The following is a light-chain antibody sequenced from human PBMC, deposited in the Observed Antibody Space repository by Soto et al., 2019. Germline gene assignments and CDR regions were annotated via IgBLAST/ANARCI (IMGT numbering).Light chain of an antibody. Sequence: DIQMTQSPSSPSASVGDEVTITCRASQTIMTYLNWYQLKPGKPPRLLIYAASSLQSGVPSRFSGSGSGTDFTLTITSLQPEDFATYSCQQSYNSPQTFGQGTKVEIK. CDR3: QQSYNSPQT. V-gene: IGKV1-39*01. CDR1: QTIMTY. J-gene: IGKJ1*01. CDR2: AAS.